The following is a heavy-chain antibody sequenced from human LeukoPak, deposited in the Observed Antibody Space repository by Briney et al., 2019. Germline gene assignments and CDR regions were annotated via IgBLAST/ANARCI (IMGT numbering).Heavy chain of an antibody. CDR1: GFTFSGAW. CDR2: INWNGGST. Sequence: GGSLRLSCAASGFTFSGAWMSWVRQAPGKGLEWVSGINWNGGSTGYADSVKGRFTISRDNAKNSLYLQMNSLRAEDTALYYCARDTSSSYGSGSDYWGQGTLVTVSS. V-gene: IGHV3-20*04. D-gene: IGHD3-10*01. J-gene: IGHJ4*02. CDR3: ARDTSSSYGSGSDY.